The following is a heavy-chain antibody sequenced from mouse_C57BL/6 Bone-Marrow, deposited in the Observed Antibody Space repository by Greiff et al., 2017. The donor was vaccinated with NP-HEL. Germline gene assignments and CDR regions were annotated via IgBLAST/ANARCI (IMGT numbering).Heavy chain of an antibody. Sequence: QVQLRQPGAELVKPGASVKMSCKASGYTFTSYWITWVKQRPGQGLEWIGDIYPGSGSTNYNEKFKSKATLTVDTSSSTAYMQLSSLTSEDSAVYYCARGRLRAPYWYFDVWGTGTTVTVSS. CDR1: GYTFTSYW. D-gene: IGHD2-4*01. CDR2: IYPGSGST. J-gene: IGHJ1*03. V-gene: IGHV1-55*01. CDR3: ARGRLRAPYWYFDV.